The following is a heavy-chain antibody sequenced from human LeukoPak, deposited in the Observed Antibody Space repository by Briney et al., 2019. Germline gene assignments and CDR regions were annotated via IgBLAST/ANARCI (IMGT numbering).Heavy chain of an antibody. Sequence: ASVKVSCKASGGTFSSYAISWVRQAPGQGLEWMGGIIPIFGTANYAQKFQGRVTITADESTSTAYMELSSLRSEDTAVYYCARGWQQKRFCDYWGQGTLVTVSS. J-gene: IGHJ4*02. CDR1: GGTFSSYA. CDR2: IIPIFGTA. CDR3: ARGWQQKRFCDY. D-gene: IGHD6-13*01. V-gene: IGHV1-69*13.